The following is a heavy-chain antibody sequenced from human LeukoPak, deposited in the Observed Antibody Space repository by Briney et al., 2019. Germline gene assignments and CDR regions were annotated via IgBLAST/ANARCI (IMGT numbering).Heavy chain of an antibody. CDR1: GYTFTDYY. J-gene: IGHJ4*02. CDR3: AISPGVMITFGGAPATDYSDY. D-gene: IGHD3-16*01. V-gene: IGHV1-2*02. Sequence: GASVKVSCKASGYTFTDYYMHWVRQAPGKGLEWMGWINPNSGGTNYAQKFQGRVTMTRDASISTAYMEVSRLRSDDTAVYYCAISPGVMITFGGAPATDYSDYWGQGTLVTVSS. CDR2: INPNSGGT.